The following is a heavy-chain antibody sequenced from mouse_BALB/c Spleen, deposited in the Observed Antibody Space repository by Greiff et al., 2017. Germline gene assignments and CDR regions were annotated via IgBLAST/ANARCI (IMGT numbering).Heavy chain of an antibody. Sequence: VQLQQSGAELVKPGASVKLSCTASGFNIKDTYMHWVKQRPEKGLEWIGRIDPANGNTKYDPKFQGKATITADTSSNTAYLQLSSLTSEDTAVYYCARGGDYGYDGFAYWGQGTLVTVSA. J-gene: IGHJ3*01. D-gene: IGHD2-2*01. CDR1: GFNIKDTY. CDR3: ARGGDYGYDGFAY. V-gene: IGHV14-3*02. CDR2: IDPANGNT.